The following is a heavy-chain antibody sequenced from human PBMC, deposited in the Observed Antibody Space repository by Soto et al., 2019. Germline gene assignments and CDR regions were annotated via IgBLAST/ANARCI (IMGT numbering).Heavy chain of an antibody. D-gene: IGHD3-22*01. CDR2: IIPIFGTA. J-gene: IGHJ3*02. CDR1: GGSFSSYA. Sequence: SVKVSCKASGGSFSSYAISWVRQAPGQGLEWMGGIIPIFGTANYAQKFQGRVTITADESTSTAYMELSSLRSEDTAVYYCARGPYYYDSSGQIEIDAFDIWGQGTMVTVSS. CDR3: ARGPYYYDSSGQIEIDAFDI. V-gene: IGHV1-69*13.